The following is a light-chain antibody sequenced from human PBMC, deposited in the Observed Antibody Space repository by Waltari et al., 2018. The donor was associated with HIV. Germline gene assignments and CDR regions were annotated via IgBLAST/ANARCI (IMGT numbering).Light chain of an antibody. V-gene: IGLV3-25*03. CDR2: KDN. Sequence: YELTQPPSVSVSPGQKARITCSGDPLPDQFAHWYQQRPGQAPILLIFKDNKRPAGIPERFSGSSSGTTVTLTISGVQAEDEADYYCQSADSSGALGVFGGGTKLTVL. J-gene: IGLJ2*01. CDR1: PLPDQF. CDR3: QSADSSGALGV.